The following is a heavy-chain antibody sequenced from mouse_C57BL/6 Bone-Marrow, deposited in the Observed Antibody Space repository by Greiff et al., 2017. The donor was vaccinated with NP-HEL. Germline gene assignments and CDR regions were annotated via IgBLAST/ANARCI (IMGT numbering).Heavy chain of an antibody. D-gene: IGHD2-5*01. V-gene: IGHV1-19*01. CDR3: ARAVTTPYYAMDY. J-gene: IGHJ4*01. CDR2: INPYNGGT. Sequence: EVQLQQSGPVLVKPGASVKMSCKASGYTFTDYYMNWVKQSHGKSLEWIGVINPYNGGTSYNQKFKGKATLTVDKSSSTAYMELNSLTSEDSAVYYCARAVTTPYYAMDYWGQGTSVTVSS. CDR1: GYTFTDYY.